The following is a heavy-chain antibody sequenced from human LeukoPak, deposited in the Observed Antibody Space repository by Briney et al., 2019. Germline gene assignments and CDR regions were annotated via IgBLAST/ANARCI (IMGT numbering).Heavy chain of an antibody. CDR1: GYTFTSYD. CDR2: MNSNSGNT. V-gene: IGHV1-8*01. Sequence: ASVKVSCKASGYTFTSYDINWVRQATGQGLEWMGWMNSNSGNTGYAQKFQGRVTMTRNTSISTAYMELSSLRSEDTAVYYCAVTNHYYYYYGMDVWGQGTTVTVSS. J-gene: IGHJ6*02. CDR3: AVTNHYYYYYGMDV. D-gene: IGHD4-11*01.